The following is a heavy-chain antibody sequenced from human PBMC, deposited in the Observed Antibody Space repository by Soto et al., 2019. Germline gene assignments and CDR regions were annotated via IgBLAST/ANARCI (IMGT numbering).Heavy chain of an antibody. CDR2: IIPIFGTA. CDR1: GGTFSSYA. Sequence: QVQLVQSGAEVKKPGSSVKVSCKASGGTFSSYAISWVRQAPGQGLEWMGGIIPIFGTANYAQKFQGRVTITADEXTXPAYMELSSLRSEDTAVYYCARARAPLTGTTSWFDPWGQGTLVTVSS. J-gene: IGHJ5*02. CDR3: ARARAPLTGTTSWFDP. V-gene: IGHV1-69*12. D-gene: IGHD1-7*01.